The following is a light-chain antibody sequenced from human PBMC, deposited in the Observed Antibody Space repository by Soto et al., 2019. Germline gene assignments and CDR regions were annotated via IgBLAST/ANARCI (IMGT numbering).Light chain of an antibody. V-gene: IGKV3-15*01. CDR2: GAS. CDR3: QQYNTWPLT. J-gene: IGKJ4*01. Sequence: IVMTQSPATLSVSPGERATLSCRASQSVSSNLAWYQQKPGQAPRLLIYGASTRATGIPARFSGSGYETEFTLTISSLQSEDFAVYYCQQYNTWPLTFGGGTKVDIK. CDR1: QSVSSN.